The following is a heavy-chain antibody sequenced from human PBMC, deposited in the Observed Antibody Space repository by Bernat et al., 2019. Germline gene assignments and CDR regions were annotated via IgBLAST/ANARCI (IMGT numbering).Heavy chain of an antibody. J-gene: IGHJ4*02. CDR3: ARESRQLPI. Sequence: QVQLVESGGGLVKPGGSLRLSCTASGFSFSDFYMSWIRQAPGKGLEWVSFISSSSSYKNYVDSVKGRFTISRDNAKNSLYLQMNSLRAEDTAMYYCARESRQLPIWGLGTLVTVSS. V-gene: IGHV3-11*06. CDR1: GFSFSDFY. CDR2: ISSSSSYK. D-gene: IGHD2-2*01.